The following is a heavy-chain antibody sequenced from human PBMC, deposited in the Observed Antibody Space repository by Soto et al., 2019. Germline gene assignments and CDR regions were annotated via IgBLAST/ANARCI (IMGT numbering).Heavy chain of an antibody. Sequence: EVQLLESGGGLVQPGGSLRLSCAASGFTFSSYAMSWVRQAPGKGLEWVSAISGSGGNTYYADSVKGRFTISRDNSKNTMYLQMNSLRAEDTAVYYCAKHVQIFYYYYYMDVWVKGTTVTVSS. CDR1: GFTFSSYA. CDR3: AKHVQIFYYYYYMDV. CDR2: ISGSGGNT. V-gene: IGHV3-23*01. J-gene: IGHJ6*03. D-gene: IGHD3-3*01.